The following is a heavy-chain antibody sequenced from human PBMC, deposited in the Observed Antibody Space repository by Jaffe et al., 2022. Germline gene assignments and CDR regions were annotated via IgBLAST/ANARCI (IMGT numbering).Heavy chain of an antibody. CDR2: ISYDGSNK. D-gene: IGHD6-13*01. Sequence: QVQLVESGGGVVQPGRSLRLSCAASGFTFSSYGMHWVRQAPGKGLEWVAVISYDGSNKYYADSVKGRFTISRDNSKNTLYLQMNSLRAEDTAVYYCAKDSGYSSSWYGHFDYWGQGTLVTVSS. CDR3: AKDSGYSSSWYGHFDY. CDR1: GFTFSSYG. J-gene: IGHJ4*02. V-gene: IGHV3-30*18.